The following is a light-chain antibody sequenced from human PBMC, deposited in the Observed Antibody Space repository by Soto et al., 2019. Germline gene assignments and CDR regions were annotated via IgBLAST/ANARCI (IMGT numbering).Light chain of an antibody. J-gene: IGKJ4*01. CDR1: QSVRSN. CDR3: QQYHDWPLT. V-gene: IGKV3-15*01. Sequence: EIVLTQSPATLSVSPGERATLSCRASQSVRSNLAWYQQRPGQAPRLLIYGASTRATGIPARFSGSGSGTEFTLTISSLQSEDFAVYYCQQYHDWPLTFGGGTKVDI. CDR2: GAS.